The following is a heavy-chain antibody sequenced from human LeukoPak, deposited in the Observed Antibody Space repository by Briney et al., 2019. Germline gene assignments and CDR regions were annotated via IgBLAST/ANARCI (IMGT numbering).Heavy chain of an antibody. Sequence: GGSLRLSCAASGFTFSSYAMSWVRQAPGKGLEWVSANSGSGGSTYYADSVKGRFTISRDNSKNTLYLQMNSLRAEDTAVYYCAKDGAISSSSLYYFDYWGQGTLVTVSS. J-gene: IGHJ4*02. CDR3: AKDGAISSSSLYYFDY. CDR2: NSGSGGST. V-gene: IGHV3-23*01. D-gene: IGHD6-13*01. CDR1: GFTFSSYA.